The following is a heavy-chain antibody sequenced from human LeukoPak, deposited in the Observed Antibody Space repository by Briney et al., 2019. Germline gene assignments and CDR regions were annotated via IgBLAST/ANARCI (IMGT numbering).Heavy chain of an antibody. CDR1: GGSFSGYY. Sequence: PSEILSLTCAVYGGSFSGYYWSWIRQPPGKGLEWIGEINHSGSTNYNPSLKSRVTISVDTSKNQFSLKLSSVTAADTAVYYCARGRGYSYGYRGYWFDPWGQGTLVTVSS. J-gene: IGHJ5*02. CDR2: INHSGST. D-gene: IGHD5-18*01. CDR3: ARGRGYSYGYRGYWFDP. V-gene: IGHV4-34*01.